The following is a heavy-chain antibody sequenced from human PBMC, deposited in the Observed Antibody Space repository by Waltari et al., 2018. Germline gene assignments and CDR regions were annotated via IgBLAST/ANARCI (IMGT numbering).Heavy chain of an antibody. CDR3: ASNRRRLWD. CDR2: IYYSGGT. Sequence: VQLVESGGGLVQPGGSLRLSCAASGFPLSSYVMNWGRRAPGKGLEWIGSIYYSGGTYYNPSLKSRVTISVDTSKNQFSLKLSSVTAADTAVYYCASNRRRLWDWGQGTLVTVSS. V-gene: IGHV4-59*05. CDR1: GFPLSSYVMN. J-gene: IGHJ4*02. D-gene: IGHD3-16*01.